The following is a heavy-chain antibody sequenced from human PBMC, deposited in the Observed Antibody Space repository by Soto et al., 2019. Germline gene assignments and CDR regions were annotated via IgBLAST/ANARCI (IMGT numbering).Heavy chain of an antibody. D-gene: IGHD3-10*01. J-gene: IGHJ6*02. Sequence: GGSLRLSCAASGFTFSSYGMHWVRQAPGKGLEWVAVISYDGSNKYYADSVKGRFTISRDNSKNTLYLQMNSLRAEDTAVYYCAKSGGIMVREVITDYYYVMYVWGQGTTVTVSS. CDR1: GFTFSSYG. V-gene: IGHV3-30*18. CDR2: ISYDGSNK. CDR3: AKSGGIMVREVITDYYYVMYV.